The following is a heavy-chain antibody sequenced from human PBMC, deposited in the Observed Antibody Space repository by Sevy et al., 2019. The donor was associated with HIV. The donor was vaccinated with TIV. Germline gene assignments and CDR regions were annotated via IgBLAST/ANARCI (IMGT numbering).Heavy chain of an antibody. CDR1: AFNFSSYW. V-gene: IGHV3-7*01. CDR2: IKQDGSER. CDR3: ARAIGLGY. D-gene: IGHD3-16*01. J-gene: IGHJ4*02. Sequence: GGSLRLSCAASAFNFSSYWMSWVRQAPGRGLEWVANIKQDGSERYYVDSVKGRFTISRDNAKNSLYMQMNSLRAEDTAVYYCARAIGLGYWGQGTLVTVSS.